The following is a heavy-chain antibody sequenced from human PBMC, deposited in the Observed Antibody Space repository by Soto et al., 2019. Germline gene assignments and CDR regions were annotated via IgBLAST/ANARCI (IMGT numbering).Heavy chain of an antibody. J-gene: IGHJ5*02. V-gene: IGHV4-59*01. CDR1: GSFIRSGC. Sequence: PAETLRHTVIDSGSFIRSGCGSWNRQPPGKGLEWIGYIYYSGSTNYTPSLKSRVTISVDTSKNQFSLKLSSVTAADTAVYYCARDYYESSGYGRFDPLGHGTMV. CDR2: IYYSGST. D-gene: IGHD3-22*01. CDR3: ARDYYESSGYGRFDP.